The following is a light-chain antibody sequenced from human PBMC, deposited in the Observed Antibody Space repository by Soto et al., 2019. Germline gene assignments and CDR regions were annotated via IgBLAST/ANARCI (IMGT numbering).Light chain of an antibody. Sequence: QSVLTQPASVSGSPGQSITISCTGTSSDVGGYNYVSWYQQHPGKAPKLMIYDVSNRPSRVSNRFSGSKSGNTASLTISGLQAEDEVAYDCSSYTSSSTLVVFGGGTLLAVL. CDR1: SSDVGGYNY. CDR3: SSYTSSSTLVV. J-gene: IGLJ2*01. CDR2: DVS. V-gene: IGLV2-14*01.